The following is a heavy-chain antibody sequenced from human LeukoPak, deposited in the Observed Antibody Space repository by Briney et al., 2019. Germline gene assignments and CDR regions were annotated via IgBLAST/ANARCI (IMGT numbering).Heavy chain of an antibody. Sequence: SGGSLRLSRAASGFTFSNYWMSWVRQAPGKGLEWVANIKQDGSEKYYVDSVKGRFTISRDNAKNSLYLQMNSLRAEDTAVYYCARKRGYNYGPFDYWGQGTLVTVSS. CDR2: IKQDGSEK. J-gene: IGHJ4*02. V-gene: IGHV3-7*01. D-gene: IGHD5-18*01. CDR3: ARKRGYNYGPFDY. CDR1: GFTFSNYW.